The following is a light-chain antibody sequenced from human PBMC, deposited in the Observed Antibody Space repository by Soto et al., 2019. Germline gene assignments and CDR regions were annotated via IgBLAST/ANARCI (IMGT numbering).Light chain of an antibody. J-gene: IGLJ2*01. CDR2: SNN. CDR3: AAWYDSLNGVV. Sequence: QSVLTQPPSASGTPGQRVTISCSGSSSNIGRNTVNWYQQLPGTAPNLLIYSNNQRPSGVPDRFSGCKSGTSASLAISGLQSEDEADYYCAAWYDSLNGVVFGGGTKLTVL. V-gene: IGLV1-44*01. CDR1: SSNIGRNT.